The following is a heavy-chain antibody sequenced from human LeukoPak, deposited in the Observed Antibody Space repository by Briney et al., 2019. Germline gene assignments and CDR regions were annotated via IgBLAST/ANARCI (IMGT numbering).Heavy chain of an antibody. J-gene: IGHJ4*02. Sequence: SETLSLTCAVYGGSISSGSYYWSWIRQPAGKGLEWIGRIYTSGSTNYNPSLKSRVTISVDTSKNQFSLKLSSVTAADTAVYYCARGDYDILTGYYEYYFDYWGQGTLVTVSS. CDR2: IYTSGST. V-gene: IGHV4-61*02. CDR1: GGSISSGSYY. D-gene: IGHD3-9*01. CDR3: ARGDYDILTGYYEYYFDY.